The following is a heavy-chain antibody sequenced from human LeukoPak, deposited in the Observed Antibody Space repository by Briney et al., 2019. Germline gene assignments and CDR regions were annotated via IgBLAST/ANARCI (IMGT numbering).Heavy chain of an antibody. CDR3: AREFAGSASGAGY. V-gene: IGHV3-21*01. CDR2: MSVSSGLI. Sequence: GESLRLXCAASGFTFSSYSMNWVRQAPGKGLEWVSSMSVSSGLIYYADSVKGRFTISRDNAESSLYLQMNRLRVEDTAVYYCAREFAGSASGAGYWGQGTLVTVSS. J-gene: IGHJ4*02. D-gene: IGHD1-26*01. CDR1: GFTFSSYS.